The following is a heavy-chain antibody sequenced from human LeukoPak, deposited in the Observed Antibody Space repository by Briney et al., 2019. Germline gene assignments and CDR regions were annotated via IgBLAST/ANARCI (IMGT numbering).Heavy chain of an antibody. J-gene: IGHJ4*02. CDR2: IYYRGST. V-gene: IGHV4-28*01. CDR1: GYSISSSYW. Sequence: SDTLSLTCAVSGYSISSSYWWGWIRQPPGKALEWIGYIYYRGSTYYNPSLKSRVTTSVDTSKNQFSLRLSSVTAADTAVYYCTRMEGGTMDFWGQGTLVTVSS. CDR3: TRMEGGTMDF. D-gene: IGHD2-15*01.